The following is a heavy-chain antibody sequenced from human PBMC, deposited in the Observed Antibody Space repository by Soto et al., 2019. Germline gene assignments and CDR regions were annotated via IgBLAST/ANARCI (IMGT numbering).Heavy chain of an antibody. J-gene: IGHJ4*02. V-gene: IGHV3-30*18. Sequence: GGSLRLSCTGSGFTFGNYGMHWVRQAPGKGLEWVASTSYDGNNKYYADSLKGRFTISRDNSKKMVYLQMTSLGPEDTAVYYCAKGGGSARDFDYWGQGALVTVYS. CDR1: GFTFGNYG. D-gene: IGHD1-26*01. CDR2: TSYDGNNK. CDR3: AKGGGSARDFDY.